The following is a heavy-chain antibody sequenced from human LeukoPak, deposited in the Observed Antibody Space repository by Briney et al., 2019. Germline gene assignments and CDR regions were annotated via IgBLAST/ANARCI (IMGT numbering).Heavy chain of an antibody. J-gene: IGHJ5*02. CDR2: IIPIFGTA. Sequence: WASVKVSFKASGGTFSSYAISWVRQAPGQGLEWMGGIIPIFGTANYAQKFQGRVTITADESTSTAYMELSSLRSEDTAVYYCARDPYSSGWYSNWFDPWGQGTLVTVSS. V-gene: IGHV1-69*13. CDR1: GGTFSSYA. D-gene: IGHD6-19*01. CDR3: ARDPYSSGWYSNWFDP.